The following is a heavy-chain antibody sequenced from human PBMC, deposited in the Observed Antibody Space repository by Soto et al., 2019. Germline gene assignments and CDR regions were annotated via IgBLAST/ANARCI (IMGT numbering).Heavy chain of an antibody. Sequence: LGESLKISCKGSGYSFTSYWISWVRQMPGKGPEWMGRIDPSDSYTNYSPSFQGHVTISADKSISTAYLQWSSLKASDTAMYYCARHSRGVVRGDDYWGQGTLVTVSS. CDR2: IDPSDSYT. V-gene: IGHV5-10-1*01. J-gene: IGHJ4*02. D-gene: IGHD3-10*01. CDR3: ARHSRGVVRGDDY. CDR1: GYSFTSYW.